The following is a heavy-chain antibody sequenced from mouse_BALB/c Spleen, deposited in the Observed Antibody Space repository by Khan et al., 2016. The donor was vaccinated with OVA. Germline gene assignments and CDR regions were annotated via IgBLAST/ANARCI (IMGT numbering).Heavy chain of an antibody. CDR3: SREWGLYRYAWFAY. Sequence: EVELVESGGGLVKPGGSLKLSCAASGFTFSDYYMYWVRQTPEKRLEWVATISDGGTYTYYPDSVKGRFTISRDNDKNNLHLQMSSLKSEDAAMYYCSREWGLYRYAWFAYWGQGTLVTVSA. CDR2: ISDGGTYT. CDR1: GFTFSDYY. D-gene: IGHD2-14*01. V-gene: IGHV5-4*02. J-gene: IGHJ3*01.